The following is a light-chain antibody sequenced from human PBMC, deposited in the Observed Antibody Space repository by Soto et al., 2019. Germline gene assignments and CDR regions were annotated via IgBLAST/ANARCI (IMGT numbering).Light chain of an antibody. Sequence: QSALTQPASVSGSPGQSITISCTGTSSDVGGYNYVSWYQQHPGKAPNLMIYDVSNRPSGVSNRFSGSKSGNTASLTISGLQAEDEADYYCSSYTSSSTPYVFGTGTQLTVL. J-gene: IGLJ1*01. CDR3: SSYTSSSTPYV. V-gene: IGLV2-14*01. CDR2: DVS. CDR1: SSDVGGYNY.